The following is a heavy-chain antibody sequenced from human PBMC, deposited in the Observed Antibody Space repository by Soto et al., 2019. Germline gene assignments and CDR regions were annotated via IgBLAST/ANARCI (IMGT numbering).Heavy chain of an antibody. D-gene: IGHD5-18*01. Sequence: SETLSLTCTVSGGSISSGDYYWTWIRQPPGKGLEWIGYIYYTGSTYYNPSLESRLTMSVDTSKKQFSLQLTSVTAADTAVYFCAREHRGYSYGYHFDYWGQGILVTVS. J-gene: IGHJ4*02. V-gene: IGHV4-30-4*01. CDR1: GGSISSGDYY. CDR2: IYYTGST. CDR3: AREHRGYSYGYHFDY.